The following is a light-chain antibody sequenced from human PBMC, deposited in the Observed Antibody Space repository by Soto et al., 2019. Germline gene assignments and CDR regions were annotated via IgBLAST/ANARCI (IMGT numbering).Light chain of an antibody. CDR3: LQVSSFPRT. V-gene: IGKV1-12*01. J-gene: IGKJ1*01. CDR1: RGIGDR. Sequence: DIQMTQSPSSLSAVVGDRVTITCRASRGIGDRLVWFQQKPGKAPQFLIQTASNLQSGVPSRFSGSGSGTEFILSINSLQPEDIATYYCLQVSSFPRTFGQGTKVEIK. CDR2: TAS.